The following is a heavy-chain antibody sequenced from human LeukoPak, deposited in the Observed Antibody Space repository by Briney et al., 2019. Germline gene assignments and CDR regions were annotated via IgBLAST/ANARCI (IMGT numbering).Heavy chain of an antibody. J-gene: IGHJ4*02. Sequence: GGSLRLSCAASGFTFSSYGMHWVRQAPGKGLEWVAVISYDGSNKYYADSVKGRFTISRDNSKNTLYLQMNSLRAEDTAVYYCAGGIAAAGPPPDYWGQGTLVTVSS. CDR1: GFTFSSYG. CDR2: ISYDGSNK. CDR3: AGGIAAAGPPPDY. V-gene: IGHV3-30*19. D-gene: IGHD6-13*01.